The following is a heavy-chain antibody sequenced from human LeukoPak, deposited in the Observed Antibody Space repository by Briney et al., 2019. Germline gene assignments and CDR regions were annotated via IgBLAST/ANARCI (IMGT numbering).Heavy chain of an antibody. V-gene: IGHV3-33*01. J-gene: IGHJ4*02. CDR3: ARDFVAYDSSGYPPFVDY. D-gene: IGHD3-22*01. CDR2: IWYDGSNK. Sequence: GGSLRLSCAASGFTFSSYGMHWVRQAPGKGPEWVAVIWYDGSNKYYADSVKGRFTISRDNSKNTLFLQMNSLRAEDTAVYYCARDFVAYDSSGYPPFVDYWGQGTLVTASS. CDR1: GFTFSSYG.